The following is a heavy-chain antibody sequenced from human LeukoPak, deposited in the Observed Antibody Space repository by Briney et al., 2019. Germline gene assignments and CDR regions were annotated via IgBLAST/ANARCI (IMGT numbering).Heavy chain of an antibody. CDR3: ARIKYYDYVWGSYRSYYFDY. D-gene: IGHD3-16*02. CDR1: GGSVSISSYY. V-gene: IGHV4-39*01. J-gene: IGHJ4*02. Sequence: SETLSLTCTVSGGSVSISSYYWGWIRQPPGKGLEWIGSIYYSGSTYYNPSLKSRVTISVDTSKNQFSLKLSSVTAADTAVYYCARIKYYDYVWGSYRSYYFDYWGQGTLVTVSS. CDR2: IYYSGST.